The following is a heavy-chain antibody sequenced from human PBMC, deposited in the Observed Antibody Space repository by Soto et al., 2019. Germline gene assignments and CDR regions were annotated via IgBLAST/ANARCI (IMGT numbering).Heavy chain of an antibody. D-gene: IGHD5-18*01. CDR2: FNPTGDTA. V-gene: IGHV1-46*01. Sequence: ASVKVSCKASGYTFTSYYIHWVRQAPGQGLEWMGIFNPTGDTASYAQKLQGRVTMTRDTSTGTAYMELGSLRSEDTAVYYCARGGRIVDTGIGYYYYHAMDVWGQGTTVTVYS. CDR1: GYTFTSYY. CDR3: ARGGRIVDTGIGYYYYHAMDV. J-gene: IGHJ6*02.